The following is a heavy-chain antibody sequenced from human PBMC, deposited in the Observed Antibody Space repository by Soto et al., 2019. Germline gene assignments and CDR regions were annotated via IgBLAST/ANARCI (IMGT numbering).Heavy chain of an antibody. Sequence: QVQLVESGGGLVQPGGSLRLSCAASGFTLSDYYMSWIRQAPGKGLEWVSYISSSNSYTNYADSVKGRFTISRDNAKNSLYLQMNSLRAEDTAVYYCARHVHDAFDIWGQGTMVTVSS. V-gene: IGHV3-11*05. CDR1: GFTLSDYY. CDR3: ARHVHDAFDI. J-gene: IGHJ3*02. D-gene: IGHD3-10*02. CDR2: ISSSNSYT.